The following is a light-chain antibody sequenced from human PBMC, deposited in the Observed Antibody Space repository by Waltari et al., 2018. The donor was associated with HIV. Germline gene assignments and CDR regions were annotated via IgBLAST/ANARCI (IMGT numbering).Light chain of an antibody. V-gene: IGLV3-21*02. J-gene: IGLJ2*01. CDR3: QVWDSSSDHTRV. CDR1: NIGSKS. Sequence: SYVLTQPPSVSVAPGQTARITCWGNNIGSKSVHWYQQKPGQAPVLVVYDDSDRPSGIPERFSGSNSGNTATLTISRVEAGDEADYYCQVWDSSSDHTRVFGGGTKLTVL. CDR2: DDS.